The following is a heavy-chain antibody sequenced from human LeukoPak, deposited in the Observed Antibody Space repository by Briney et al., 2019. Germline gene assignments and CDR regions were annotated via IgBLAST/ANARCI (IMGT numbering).Heavy chain of an antibody. CDR2: IKQDGSAK. CDR3: ARAPQPQLLRFPLDY. V-gene: IGHV3-7*01. J-gene: IGHJ4*02. D-gene: IGHD3-3*01. CDR1: GFTFSSYW. Sequence: TGGSLRLSCAASGFTFSSYWMSWVRQAPGKGLEWVANIKQDGSAKYYVDSVKGRFTISRDNAENSVHLQMNSLRAEDTAVYYCARAPQPQLLRFPLDYWGQGTLVTVSS.